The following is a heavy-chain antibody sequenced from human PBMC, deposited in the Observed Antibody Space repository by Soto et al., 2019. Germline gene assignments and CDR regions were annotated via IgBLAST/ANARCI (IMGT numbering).Heavy chain of an antibody. Sequence: PSETLSLTCTVSGGSISSSSYYWGWIRQPPGKGLEWIGSLYYSGSTYYNPSLKRRATISVDTAKNQFSLKLSSVTAADTAVSYCVSRHLRYFDCLSPHFDYWGPGTLAAVSS. V-gene: IGHV4-39*01. CDR2: LYYSGST. CDR3: VSRHLRYFDCLSPHFDY. D-gene: IGHD3-9*01. CDR1: GGSISSSSYY. J-gene: IGHJ4*02.